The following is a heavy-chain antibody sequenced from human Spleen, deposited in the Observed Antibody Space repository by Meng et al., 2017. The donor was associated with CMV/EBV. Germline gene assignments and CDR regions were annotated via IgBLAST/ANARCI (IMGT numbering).Heavy chain of an antibody. CDR1: GGSISGSSYY. Sequence: GSLRLSCGVSGGSISGSSYYWGWVRQPPGKGLEWIGSIYYSGSTYYNPSLKSRVTISVDTSKNQFSLKLSSVTAADTAVYYCARVPVFGVVIRRYYYYYGMDVWGQGTTVTVSS. D-gene: IGHD3-3*01. V-gene: IGHV4-39*07. CDR2: IYYSGST. CDR3: ARVPVFGVVIRRYYYYYGMDV. J-gene: IGHJ6*02.